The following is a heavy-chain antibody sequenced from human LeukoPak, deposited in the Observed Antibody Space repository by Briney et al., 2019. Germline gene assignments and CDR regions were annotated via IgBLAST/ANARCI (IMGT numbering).Heavy chain of an antibody. V-gene: IGHV1-69*05. CDR1: GGTFSSYA. D-gene: IGHD3/OR15-3a*01. J-gene: IGHJ4*02. Sequence: SVKASCKASGGTFSSYAISWLRQAPGQGLEWMGGIIPIFGTANYAQKFQGRVTITTDESTSTAYMELSSLRSKDTAVYYCARLGFGLGIAQGHFDYWGQGTLVTVSS. CDR3: ARLGFGLGIAQGHFDY. CDR2: IIPIFGTA.